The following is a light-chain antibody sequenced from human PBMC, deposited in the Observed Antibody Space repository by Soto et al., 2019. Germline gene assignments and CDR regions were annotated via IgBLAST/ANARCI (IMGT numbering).Light chain of an antibody. Sequence: DIQMTQSPSSLSAAVGDRVTITCRASQGIDTYLAWYQKKLGKVPKLLIYAASTLQSGIPPRFIGGGSGTDFTLTISSLQPEDVATYYCQKYTRAPFTFGPGTKVHIK. CDR3: QKYTRAPFT. CDR1: QGIDTY. V-gene: IGKV1-27*01. J-gene: IGKJ3*01. CDR2: AAS.